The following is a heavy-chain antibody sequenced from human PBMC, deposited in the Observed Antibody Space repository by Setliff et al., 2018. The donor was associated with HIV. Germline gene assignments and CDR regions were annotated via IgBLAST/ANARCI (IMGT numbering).Heavy chain of an antibody. CDR3: ARHGGRDQINWFDP. J-gene: IGHJ5*02. Sequence: NPSETLSLTCTVSDDSVSTIGYHWGWIRQPPGWGLEWIGSIYYSGTTFYNPSLKSRVFISIDASKNQFSLRLSSLTAADTALYYCARHGGRDQINWFDPWGQGTLVTVSS. CDR1: DDSVSTIGYH. CDR2: IYYSGTT. D-gene: IGHD2-21*02. V-gene: IGHV4-39*01.